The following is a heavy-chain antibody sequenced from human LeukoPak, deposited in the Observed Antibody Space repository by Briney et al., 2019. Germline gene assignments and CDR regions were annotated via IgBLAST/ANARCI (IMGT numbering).Heavy chain of an antibody. V-gene: IGHV1-69*05. CDR3: ATGDHGVDY. D-gene: IGHD3-16*01. J-gene: IGHJ4*02. Sequence: SVKVSCKXSGGTFSSYAISWVRQTPGQGLEWMGRIIPIFGTANYAQKFQGRVTITTDESTSTAYMELSSLRSEDTGVYYCATGDHGVDYWGQGTLVTVSS. CDR1: GGTFSSYA. CDR2: IIPIFGTA.